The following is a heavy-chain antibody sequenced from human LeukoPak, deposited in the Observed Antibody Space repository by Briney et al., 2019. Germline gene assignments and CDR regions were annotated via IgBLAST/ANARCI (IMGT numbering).Heavy chain of an antibody. CDR3: ARTNRPAAGTPPRFDP. D-gene: IGHD6-13*01. V-gene: IGHV1-18*01. CDR2: ISAYNGNT. Sequence: ASVKVSCKASGYTFTSYGISWVRQAPGQGLEWMGWISAYNGNTNYAQKLQGRATMTTDTSTSTAYMELRSLRSDDTAVYYCARTNRPAAGTPPRFDPWGQGTLVTVSS. CDR1: GYTFTSYG. J-gene: IGHJ5*02.